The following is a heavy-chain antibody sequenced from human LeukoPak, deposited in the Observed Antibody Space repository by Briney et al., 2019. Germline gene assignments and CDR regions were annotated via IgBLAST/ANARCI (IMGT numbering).Heavy chain of an antibody. J-gene: IGHJ3*02. CDR1: GFTFSGYW. CDR3: ARDREGSRDAFDI. D-gene: IGHD1-26*01. CDR2: IKQDGSAR. Sequence: GGSLRLSCAACGFTFSGYWMSWVRQAPGKGLELVANIKQDGSARFYGDSVKGRFTVSRDNAKNSLYIQMNSLRAEDTAVYYCARDREGSRDAFDIWGQGTMVTVSS. V-gene: IGHV3-7*01.